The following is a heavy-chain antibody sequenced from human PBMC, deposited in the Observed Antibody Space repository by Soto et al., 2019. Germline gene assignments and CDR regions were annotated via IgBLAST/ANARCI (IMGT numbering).Heavy chain of an antibody. CDR3: AREGQWLFPGQAFDI. J-gene: IGHJ3*02. CDR1: GFTFSSYS. Sequence: EVQLVESGGGLVQPGGSLRLSCAASGFTFSSYSMNWVRQAPGKGLEWVSYISSSSSTIYYADSVKGRFTISRDNAKNSLYLRMNSLRAEDTAVYYCAREGQWLFPGQAFDIWGQGTMVTVSS. CDR2: ISSSSSTI. V-gene: IGHV3-48*01. D-gene: IGHD6-19*01.